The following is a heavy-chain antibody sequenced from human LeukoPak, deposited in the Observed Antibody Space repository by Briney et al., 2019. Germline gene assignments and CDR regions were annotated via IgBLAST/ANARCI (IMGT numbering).Heavy chain of an antibody. D-gene: IGHD3-22*01. Sequence: PSETLSLTCTVSDGSITNYDWSWVRQPRGKGRVWIGYIYSCGSTNYNPSLKSRVTISVDTSKNQFSLRLSSVNAADTAVYYCASDHYYYPGSEYRPTRGPSYWYFDLWGRGTLVTVSS. CDR2: IYSCGST. J-gene: IGHJ2*01. CDR1: DGSITNYD. V-gene: IGHV4-59*13. CDR3: ASDHYYYPGSEYRPTRGPSYWYFDL.